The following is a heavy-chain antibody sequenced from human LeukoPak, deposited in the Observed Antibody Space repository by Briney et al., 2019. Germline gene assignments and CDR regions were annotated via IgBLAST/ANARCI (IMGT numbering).Heavy chain of an antibody. V-gene: IGHV1-69*13. CDR1: GGTFSSYA. CDR2: IIPIFGTA. CDR3: ATGQGEYCTNGVCPRFDY. J-gene: IGHJ4*02. D-gene: IGHD2-8*01. Sequence: PVKVSCKASGGTFSSYAISWVRQAPGQGLEWMGGIIPIFGTANYAQKFQGRVTITADESTSTAYMELSSLRSEDTAVYYCATGQGEYCTNGVCPRFDYWGQGTLVTVSS.